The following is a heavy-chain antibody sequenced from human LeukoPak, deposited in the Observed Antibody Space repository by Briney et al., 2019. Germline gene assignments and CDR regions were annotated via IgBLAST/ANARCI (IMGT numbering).Heavy chain of an antibody. V-gene: IGHV3-30-3*01. J-gene: IGHJ6*02. CDR2: ISYDGSNK. CDR3: ARDFYGSGIIHGMDV. CDR1: GFTLSSYA. Sequence: GGSLRLSCAASGFTLSSYAMHWVRQAPGKGLEWVAVISYDGSNKYYADSVKGRFTISRDNSKNTLYLQMNSLRAEDTAVYYCARDFYGSGIIHGMDVWGQGTTVTVSS. D-gene: IGHD3-10*01.